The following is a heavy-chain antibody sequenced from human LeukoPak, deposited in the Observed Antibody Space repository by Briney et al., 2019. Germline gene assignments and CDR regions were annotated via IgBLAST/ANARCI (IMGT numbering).Heavy chain of an antibody. V-gene: IGHV1-18*01. Sequence: ASVKVSCKASGYTFTSYDINWVRQATGQGLEWMGWISAYNGNTNYAQKLQGRVTMTTDTSTSTAYMELRSLRSDDTAVYYCARVLTARYYYDSSGCLDYWGQGTLVTVSS. CDR1: GYTFTSYD. J-gene: IGHJ4*02. CDR3: ARVLTARYYYDSSGCLDY. D-gene: IGHD3-22*01. CDR2: ISAYNGNT.